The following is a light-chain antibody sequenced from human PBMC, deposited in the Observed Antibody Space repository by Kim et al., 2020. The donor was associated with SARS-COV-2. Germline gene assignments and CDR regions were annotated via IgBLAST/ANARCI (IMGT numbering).Light chain of an antibody. Sequence: QSVRDSCPGDRRETYCAHWYQQVPGQAPELVTYGENNRPTVVPGRFTGSSSGNTASLTITGAQADDEADYSCISRDSSGYHLAVVFGGGTQLTVL. CDR2: GEN. V-gene: IGLV3-19*01. CDR1: RRETYC. J-gene: IGLJ2*01. CDR3: ISRDSSGYHLAVV.